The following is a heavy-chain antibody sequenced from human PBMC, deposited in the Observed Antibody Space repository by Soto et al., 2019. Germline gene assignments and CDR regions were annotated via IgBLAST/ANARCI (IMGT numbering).Heavy chain of an antibody. D-gene: IGHD1-1*01. J-gene: IGHJ4*02. V-gene: IGHV1-18*01. CDR2: ISGYNGNT. CDR3: ARANTWVTGRVGTH. CDR1: GYSFTNYG. Sequence: QIHLEQSRIEMKEPGTSLKISCATSGYSFTNYGISWVRQAPGQGLGWMGWISGYNGNTKYAQSFHDRVVMTADKFTSTGYLEMRNLRSNDTAVYYCARANTWVTGRVGTHWGQGTKVTVSS.